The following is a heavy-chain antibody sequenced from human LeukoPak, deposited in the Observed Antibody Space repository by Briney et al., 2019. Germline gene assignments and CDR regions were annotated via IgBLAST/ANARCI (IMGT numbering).Heavy chain of an antibody. J-gene: IGHJ4*02. CDR3: ARSLGYCSGGSCYYLL. Sequence: ASVKVSCKASGYTFTSYDINWVRQATGQGLEWMGWMNPNSGNTGYAQKFQGRVTMTRNTSISTAYMELSSLRSEDTAVYYCARSLGYCSGGSCYYLLWGQGTPVTVSS. D-gene: IGHD2-15*01. V-gene: IGHV1-8*01. CDR1: GYTFTSYD. CDR2: MNPNSGNT.